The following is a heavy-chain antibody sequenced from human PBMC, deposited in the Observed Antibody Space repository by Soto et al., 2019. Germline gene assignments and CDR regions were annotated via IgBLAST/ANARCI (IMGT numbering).Heavy chain of an antibody. Sequence: QITLKESGPTLVRPTQTLTLTCAFSGFSLSTSGVGVGWIRQPPGKALEWLAVIYWDDSKHYSPSLRSRLTITKDTSKNQVLLTKTNMDPMDTGTYCCALTGPEDWPLDYWGQGTLVTVSS. CDR3: ALTGPEDWPLDY. CDR2: IYWDDSK. CDR1: GFSLSTSGVG. V-gene: IGHV2-5*02. J-gene: IGHJ4*02. D-gene: IGHD3-9*01.